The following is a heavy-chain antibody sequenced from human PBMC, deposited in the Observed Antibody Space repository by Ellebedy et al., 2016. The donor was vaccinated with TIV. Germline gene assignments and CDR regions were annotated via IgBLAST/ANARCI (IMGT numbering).Heavy chain of an antibody. CDR2: INHSGST. D-gene: IGHD6-6*01. Sequence: SETLSLXXAIYGGSFSGYYWSWIRQPPGKGLEWIGEINHSGSTDYNPSLKSRVTISVDTSKNHFSLKLSSVTAADTAVFYCARQMSAAPKRFFDIWGQGILVTVSS. V-gene: IGHV4-34*01. CDR1: GGSFSGYY. J-gene: IGHJ4*02. CDR3: ARQMSAAPKRFFDI.